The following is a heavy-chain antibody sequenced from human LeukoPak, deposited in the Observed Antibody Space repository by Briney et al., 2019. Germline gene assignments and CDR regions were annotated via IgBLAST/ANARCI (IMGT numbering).Heavy chain of an antibody. Sequence: GGSLRLSCAASGFIFSCSPMHWVRQAPGKGLEYVSAINANGRGTYYATSVKGRFTISRDNSKNTLYLQVGSLRAEDMAVYYCARGNWCSSSNCYGFDYWGQGTLVTVSS. CDR3: ARGNWCSSSNCYGFDY. V-gene: IGHV3-64*01. CDR2: INANGRGT. CDR1: GFIFSCSP. D-gene: IGHD2-2*01. J-gene: IGHJ4*02.